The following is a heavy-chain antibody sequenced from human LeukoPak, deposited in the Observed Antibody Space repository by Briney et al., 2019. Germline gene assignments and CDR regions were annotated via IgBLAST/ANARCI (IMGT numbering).Heavy chain of an antibody. CDR1: GYSISSGYY. CDR2: IYHSGST. Sequence: PSETLSLTCTVSGYSISSGYYWGWIRQPPGKGLEWIGSIYHSGSTYYNPSLKSRVTISVDTSKNQFSLKLSSVTAADTAVYYCARVYTESGSYYHSIDYWGQGTLVTVSS. V-gene: IGHV4-38-2*02. CDR3: ARVYTESGSYYHSIDY. J-gene: IGHJ4*02. D-gene: IGHD1-26*01.